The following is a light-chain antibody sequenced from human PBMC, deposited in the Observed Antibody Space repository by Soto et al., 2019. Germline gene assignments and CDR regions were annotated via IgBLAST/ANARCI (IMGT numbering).Light chain of an antibody. V-gene: IGKV3D-20*02. CDR2: GAS. CDR1: QRVTSNY. CDR3: QQRSNWPIT. Sequence: IVLTQSPGALSLSPGERATLSCRASQRVTSNYLAWYQQRPGQAPRLLIFGASIRDTGLPDRFSGSGSGTDFTLTISRLEPEDFAVYYCQQRSNWPITFGQGTRLEIK. J-gene: IGKJ5*01.